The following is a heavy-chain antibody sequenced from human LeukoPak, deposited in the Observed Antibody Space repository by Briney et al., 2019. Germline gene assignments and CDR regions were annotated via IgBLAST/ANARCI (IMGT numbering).Heavy chain of an antibody. Sequence: GASVKVSCKASGYTFTGYFMHWVRQAPGQGFEWMGWMNPNSGGTNYAQKFQGRVTMTRDTSISTAYMELSRLRSDDTAVYYCARDFRAAMVSDWFDPWGQGTLVTVSS. CDR1: GYTFTGYF. CDR3: ARDFRAAMVSDWFDP. J-gene: IGHJ5*02. D-gene: IGHD5-18*01. CDR2: MNPNSGGT. V-gene: IGHV1-2*02.